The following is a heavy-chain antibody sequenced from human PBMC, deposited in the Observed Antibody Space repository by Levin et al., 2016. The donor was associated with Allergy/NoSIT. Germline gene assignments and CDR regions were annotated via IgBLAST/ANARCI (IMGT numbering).Heavy chain of an antibody. CDR2: ISSSSSYI. CDR3: ARHHYYDSSGSLDY. V-gene: IGHV3-21*01. Sequence: GESLKISCAASGFTFSSYSMNWVRQAPGKGLEWVSSISSSSSYIYYADSVKGRFTISRDNSKNTLYLQMNSLRAEDTAVYYCARHHYYDSSGSLDYWGQGTLVTVSS. J-gene: IGHJ4*02. CDR1: GFTFSSYS. D-gene: IGHD3-22*01.